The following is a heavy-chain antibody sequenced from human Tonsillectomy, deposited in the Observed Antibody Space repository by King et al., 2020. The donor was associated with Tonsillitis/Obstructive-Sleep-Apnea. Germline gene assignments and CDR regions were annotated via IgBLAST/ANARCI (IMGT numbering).Heavy chain of an antibody. V-gene: IGHV3-30*04. Sequence: QLVQSGGGVVQPGRSLRLSCAASGFTFSSYAMHWVRQAPGKGLEWVAVISYDGSNKYYADSVKGRFTISRDNSKNTLYLQMNSLRAEDTAVYYCARAGMDYDSSGYRHDAFDIWGQGKMVTVSS. D-gene: IGHD3-22*01. CDR2: ISYDGSNK. CDR1: GFTFSSYA. CDR3: ARAGMDYDSSGYRHDAFDI. J-gene: IGHJ3*02.